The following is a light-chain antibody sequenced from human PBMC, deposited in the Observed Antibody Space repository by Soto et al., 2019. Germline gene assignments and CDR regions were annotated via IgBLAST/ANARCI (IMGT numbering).Light chain of an antibody. CDR2: GAS. CDR3: QQYNDWPGT. V-gene: IGKV3-15*01. CDR1: QSVSSN. Sequence: EIVMTQSPATLPVSPGERATLSCRASQSVSSNLAWYQQKPGQAPRLLIYGASTRATGVPARFSGSGSGTEFTLTISSLQSEDFAVYYCQQYNDWPGTFGQGTRWIS. J-gene: IGKJ1*01.